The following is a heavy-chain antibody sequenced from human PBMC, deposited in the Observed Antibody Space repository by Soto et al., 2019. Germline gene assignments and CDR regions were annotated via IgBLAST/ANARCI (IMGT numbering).Heavy chain of an antibody. J-gene: IGHJ6*02. CDR3: VKDLGYSLFAMGGGMDV. CDR2: MSGSGGST. CDR1: GFTFSDYA. V-gene: IGHV3-23*01. Sequence: EVQLLESGGHFVHPGGSLRLSCAASGFTFSDYAMIWIRQVPGKGLQWVSVMSGSGGSTFYADSVRGRFTTSRDTSKHTVYLQMDRLRVEDTAIYYCVKDLGYSLFAMGGGMDVWGQGTTVTVSS. D-gene: IGHD3-3*02.